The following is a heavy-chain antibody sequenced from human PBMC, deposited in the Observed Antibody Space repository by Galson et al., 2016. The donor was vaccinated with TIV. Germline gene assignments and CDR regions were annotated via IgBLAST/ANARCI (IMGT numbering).Heavy chain of an antibody. D-gene: IGHD6-13*01. J-gene: IGHJ4*02. Sequence: SVKVSCKASGYTFSSYDINWVRQATGQGLEWVGWMNPSNGNTGLAQNFQGRVTMTRDTSMNTAYMELNSLGSDDTAVYYCARDSPYSGSWSFFDFWGQGTLVTVSS. CDR2: MNPSNGNT. CDR1: GYTFSSYD. CDR3: ARDSPYSGSWSFFDF. V-gene: IGHV1-8*01.